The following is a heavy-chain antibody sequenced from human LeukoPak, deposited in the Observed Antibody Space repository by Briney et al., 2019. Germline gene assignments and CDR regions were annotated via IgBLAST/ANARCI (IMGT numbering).Heavy chain of an antibody. J-gene: IGHJ4*02. CDR3: ARSITMRAPHFDY. CDR2: IYYSGST. D-gene: IGHD3-22*01. CDR1: GRSFSGYY. V-gene: IGHV4-59*01. Sequence: PSETLSLTCAVYGRSFSGYYWTWIRQTPGKGLEWIGYIYYSGSTNYNPSLKSRVTISVDTSKNQFSLKLSSVTAADTAVYYCARSITMRAPHFDYWGQGTLVTVSS.